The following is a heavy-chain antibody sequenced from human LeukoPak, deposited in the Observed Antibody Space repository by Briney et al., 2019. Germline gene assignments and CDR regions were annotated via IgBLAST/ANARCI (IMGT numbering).Heavy chain of an antibody. CDR2: IRYDGSNK. CDR1: GFTFSSYG. D-gene: IGHD2-2*01. CDR3: AKDMVLGVVPAAIGYFQH. Sequence: PGGSLRLSCAASGFTFSSYGMHWVRQAPGKGLEWVAFIRYDGSNKYYADSVKGRFTISRDNSKNTLYLQMNSLRAEDTAVYYCAKDMVLGVVPAAIGYFQHWGQGTLVTVSS. V-gene: IGHV3-30*02. J-gene: IGHJ1*01.